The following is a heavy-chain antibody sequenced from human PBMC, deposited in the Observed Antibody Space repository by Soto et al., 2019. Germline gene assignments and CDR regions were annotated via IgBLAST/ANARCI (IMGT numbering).Heavy chain of an antibody. CDR3: ARDYSSGWYGHYYYYGMDV. J-gene: IGHJ6*02. V-gene: IGHV1-3*01. Sequence: VASVKVSCKASGYTFTSYAMHWVRQAPGQRLEWMGWINAGNGNTKYSQKFQGRVTITRDTSASTAYMELSSLRSDDTAVYYCARDYSSGWYGHYYYYGMDVWGQGTTVTVSS. CDR1: GYTFTSYA. CDR2: INAGNGNT. D-gene: IGHD6-19*01.